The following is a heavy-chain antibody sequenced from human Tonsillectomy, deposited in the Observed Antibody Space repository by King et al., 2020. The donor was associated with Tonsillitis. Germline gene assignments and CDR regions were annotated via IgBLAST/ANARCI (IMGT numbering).Heavy chain of an antibody. CDR1: GGSISSDY. CDR2: IYYSGNT. CDR3: ARSELLGTTTFDY. J-gene: IGHJ4*02. V-gene: IGHV4-59*13. D-gene: IGHD1-26*01. Sequence: QLQESGPGLVKPSETLSLTCTVSGGSISSDYWSWIRLTPWRGLEWIGYIYYSGNTKYNPSLKNRVTISADSSKNQFSLKLSSVTAADTAVYYCARSELLGTTTFDYWGQGTLVTVSS.